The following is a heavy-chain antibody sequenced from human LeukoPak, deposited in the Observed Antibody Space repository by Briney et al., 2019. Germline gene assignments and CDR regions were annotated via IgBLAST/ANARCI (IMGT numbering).Heavy chain of an antibody. V-gene: IGHV1-18*01. CDR1: GYAFISYG. J-gene: IGHJ5*02. Sequence: GASVKVSCKASGYAFISYGISWVRQPPGQGLEWMGWISAYNGNTNYAEMLQGRVTMTTDTSTSTAYMELRSLRSDDTAVYYCARARNTIFGVISETTFDPWGQGTLVTVSS. CDR2: ISAYNGNT. D-gene: IGHD3-3*01. CDR3: ARARNTIFGVISETTFDP.